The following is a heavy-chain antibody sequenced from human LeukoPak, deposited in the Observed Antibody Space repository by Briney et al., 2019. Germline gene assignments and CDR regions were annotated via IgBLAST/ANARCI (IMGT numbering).Heavy chain of an antibody. CDR3: ARHVGGDAFDI. J-gene: IGHJ3*02. D-gene: IGHD2-15*01. CDR2: IYYSGST. V-gene: IGHV4-39*01. CDR1: GGSISSSSYY. Sequence: PSETLSLTCTVSGGSISSSSYYWGWIRQPPGKGLEWIGSIYYSGSTYYNPSLKSRVTLSVDTSKNQFSLKLTSVTAADTAVYFCARHVGGDAFDIWGQGTMVTVSS.